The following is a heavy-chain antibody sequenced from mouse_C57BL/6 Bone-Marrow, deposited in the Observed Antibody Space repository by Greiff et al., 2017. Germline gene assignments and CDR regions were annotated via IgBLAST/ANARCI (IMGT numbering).Heavy chain of an antibody. J-gene: IGHJ2*01. V-gene: IGHV1-26*01. D-gene: IGHD2-3*01. CDR3: ARKDGGDYFDY. Sequence: EVQLQQSGPELVKPGASVKISCKASGYTFTDYYMNWVKQSHGKSLEWIGDINPNNGGTSYNQKFKGKATLTVDKSSSTAYMALLSLTSEAAAVYYCARKDGGDYFDYWGQGTTLTVSS. CDR2: INPNNGGT. CDR1: GYTFTDYY.